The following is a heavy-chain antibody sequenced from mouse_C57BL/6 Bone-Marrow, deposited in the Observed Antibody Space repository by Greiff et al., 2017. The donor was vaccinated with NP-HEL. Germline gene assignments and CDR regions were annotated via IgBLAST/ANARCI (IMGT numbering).Heavy chain of an antibody. CDR1: GFNIKDDY. J-gene: IGHJ1*03. CDR3: TSYGNYWYFDV. CDR2: IDPENGDT. D-gene: IGHD2-1*01. V-gene: IGHV14-4*01. Sequence: EVQLQQSGAELVRPGASVKLSCTASGFNIKDDYMHWVKQRPEQGLEWIGWIDPENGDTEYASKFQGKATITADTSSNTAYLQLSSLTSEDTAVYYWTSYGNYWYFDVWGTGTTVTVSS.